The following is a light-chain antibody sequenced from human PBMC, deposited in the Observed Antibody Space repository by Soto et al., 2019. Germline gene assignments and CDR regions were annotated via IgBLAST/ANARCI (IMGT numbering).Light chain of an antibody. CDR3: QVWDSTSDHWV. CDR2: DDT. V-gene: IGLV3-21*02. CDR1: KVGTKG. Sequence: SYELTQPPSVSVAPGQTATVTCGGDKVGTKGVHWYQQRPGQAPVVVVYDDTDRPSGIPERFSGSSSGNTATLTITRVEAGDEADYYCQVWDSTSDHWVFGGGTKLTVL. J-gene: IGLJ3*02.